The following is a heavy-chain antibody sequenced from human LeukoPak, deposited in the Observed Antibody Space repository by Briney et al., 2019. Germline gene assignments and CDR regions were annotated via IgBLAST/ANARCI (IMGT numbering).Heavy chain of an antibody. CDR1: GFTVSSNY. J-gene: IGHJ4*02. D-gene: IGHD5-18*01. CDR3: ARDRGGYSYGSLDY. V-gene: IGHV3-66*01. CDR2: IYSGGST. Sequence: GGSLRLSCAASGFTVSSNYMSWVREAPGKGLEWVSVIYSGGSTYYADSVKGRFTISRDNSKNTLYLQMNSLRAEDTAVYYCARDRGGYSYGSLDYWGQGTLVTVSS.